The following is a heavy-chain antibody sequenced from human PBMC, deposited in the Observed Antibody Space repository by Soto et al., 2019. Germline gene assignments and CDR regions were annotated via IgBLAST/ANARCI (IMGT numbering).Heavy chain of an antibody. V-gene: IGHV4-34*01. CDR3: ARDLRYFLNYYYYGMDV. CDR1: GASFSGYY. CDR2: INHSGST. Sequence: ESLSPTCSVYGASFSGYYWSWIRQPPGKGLEWIGEINHSGSTNYNPSLKSRVTISVDTSKNQFSLKLSSVTAADTAVYYCARDLRYFLNYYYYGMDVWGQGTKVTVYS. J-gene: IGHJ6*02. D-gene: IGHD3-9*01.